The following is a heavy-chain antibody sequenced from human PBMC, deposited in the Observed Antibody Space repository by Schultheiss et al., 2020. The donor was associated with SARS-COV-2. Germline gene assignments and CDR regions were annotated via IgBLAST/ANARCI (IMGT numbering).Heavy chain of an antibody. CDR1: GGSFSGYY. Sequence: SETLSLTCAVYGGSFSGYYWSWIRQPPGKGLEWIGSIYHSGSTNYNPSLKSRVTISVDTSKNQFSLKLSSVTAADTAVYYCASPNLTPFDYWGQGTLVTVSS. CDR2: IYHSGST. V-gene: IGHV4-34*01. J-gene: IGHJ4*02. CDR3: ASPNLTPFDY. D-gene: IGHD4-23*01.